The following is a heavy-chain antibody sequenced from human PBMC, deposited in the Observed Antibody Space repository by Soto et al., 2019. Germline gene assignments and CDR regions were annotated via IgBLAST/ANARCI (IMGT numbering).Heavy chain of an antibody. Sequence: QLQLQESGSGLVKPSQTLSLTCAVSGGSISSGGSSWSWIRQPPGKGLEWIGYIYHSGSTYYNPSLQSRVTISVDRSKNQFSLKLSSVTAADTAVYYCARGQVVAARHWGQGTLVTVSS. V-gene: IGHV4-30-2*01. CDR1: GGSISSGGSS. J-gene: IGHJ4*02. CDR2: IYHSGST. D-gene: IGHD2-15*01. CDR3: ARGQVVAARH.